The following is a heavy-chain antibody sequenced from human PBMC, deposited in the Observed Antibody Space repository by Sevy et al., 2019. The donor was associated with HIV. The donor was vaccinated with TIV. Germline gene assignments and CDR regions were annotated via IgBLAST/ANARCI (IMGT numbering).Heavy chain of an antibody. V-gene: IGHV6-1*01. J-gene: IGHJ4*02. CDR3: ARDHNWGYDS. CDR1: GDSVSKNGVA. Sequence: SQTLSLTCAISGDSVSKNGVAWNWIRQSPSRGLEWLGRTYYRSKWYNDYAPSVKSRVTINPDSPKNQFSLQLNSVTPEDTAVYYCARDHNWGYDSWGQRTLVTVSS. CDR2: TYYRSKWYN. D-gene: IGHD7-27*01.